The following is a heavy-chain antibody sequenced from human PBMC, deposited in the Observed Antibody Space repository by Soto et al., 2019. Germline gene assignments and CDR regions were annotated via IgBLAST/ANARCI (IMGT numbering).Heavy chain of an antibody. Sequence: GASVKVSCKASGYTFTDYYIHWVRQAPGQGLEWMGGFDPEDGETIYAQKFQGRVTMTEDTSTDTAYMELSSLRSEDTAVYYCAAVGQGYFDWLGYNYWGQGTLVTVSS. D-gene: IGHD3-9*01. CDR2: FDPEDGET. J-gene: IGHJ4*02. CDR3: AAVGQGYFDWLGYNY. CDR1: GYTFTDYY. V-gene: IGHV1-24*01.